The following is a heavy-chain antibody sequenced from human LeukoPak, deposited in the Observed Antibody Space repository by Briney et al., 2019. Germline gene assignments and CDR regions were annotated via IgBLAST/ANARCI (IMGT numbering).Heavy chain of an antibody. Sequence: ASVTVSCKASGYTFTSYYMHWVRQAPGQGLEWMGIIKRSGGRTSYAQKFQGIVTMTRDTSTSTVYMELSSLRSEDTAVYYCARPWYSSGWYVYWGQGTLVTVSS. CDR2: IKRSGGRT. D-gene: IGHD6-19*01. V-gene: IGHV1-46*01. CDR1: GYTFTSYY. J-gene: IGHJ4*02. CDR3: ARPWYSSGWYVY.